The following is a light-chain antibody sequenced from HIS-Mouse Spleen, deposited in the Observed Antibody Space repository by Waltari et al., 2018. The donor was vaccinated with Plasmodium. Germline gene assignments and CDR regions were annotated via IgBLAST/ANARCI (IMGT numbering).Light chain of an antibody. CDR3: QQHNSYPLT. J-gene: IGKJ4*01. Sequence: DIQLPHSPSSLSASVGESVTLTCRASQDISSYLSWYQQKPGKAPKLLIYAASTLQSGVPSRFSGSGSGTEFTLTISSLQPEDIATYYCQQHNSYPLTFGGGTKVEIK. CDR2: AAS. V-gene: IGKV1-9*01. CDR1: QDISSY.